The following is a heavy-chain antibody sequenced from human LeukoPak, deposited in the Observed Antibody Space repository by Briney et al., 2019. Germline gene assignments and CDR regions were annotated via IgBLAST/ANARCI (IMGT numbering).Heavy chain of an antibody. CDR2: ISSSSSTI. D-gene: IGHD2-2*01. J-gene: IGHJ4*02. Sequence: GGPLRLSCAASGFTFSSYSMIWVRQAPGKGLEWVSYISSSSSTIYYADSVKGRFTISRDNAKNSLYLQMNSLRAEDTAVYYCARAVGYCSSSICYRFDYWGQGTLVTVSS. CDR3: ARAVGYCSSSICYRFDY. V-gene: IGHV3-48*01. CDR1: GFTFSSYS.